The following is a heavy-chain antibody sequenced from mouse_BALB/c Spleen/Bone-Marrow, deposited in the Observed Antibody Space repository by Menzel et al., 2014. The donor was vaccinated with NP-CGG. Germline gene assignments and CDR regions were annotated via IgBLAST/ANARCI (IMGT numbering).Heavy chain of an antibody. V-gene: IGHV14-3*02. CDR2: IDPANGNT. Sequence: EVKLMESGAEFVKPGASVKLSCTASGFNIKDTYMHWVKQRPEQGLEWIGRIDPANGNTKYDPKFQGKATITADTSSNTAYLQLSSLTSEDTAVYYCASYRYAWYFDVWGAGTTVTVSS. D-gene: IGHD2-14*01. J-gene: IGHJ1*01. CDR1: GFNIKDTY. CDR3: ASYRYAWYFDV.